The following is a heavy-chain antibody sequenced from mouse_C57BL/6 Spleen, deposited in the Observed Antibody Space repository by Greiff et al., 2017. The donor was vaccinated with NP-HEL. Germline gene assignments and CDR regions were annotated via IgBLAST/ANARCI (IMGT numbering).Heavy chain of an antibody. CDR2: IYPSDSET. D-gene: IGHD2-4*01. J-gene: IGHJ4*01. CDR1: GYTFTSYW. CDR3: ARYDYDVDYAMDY. Sequence: QVQLQQPGAELVRPGSSVKLSCKASGYTFTSYWMDWVKQRPGQGLEWIGNIYPSDSETHYNQKFKDKATLTVDKSSSTAYMQLSSLTSEDSAVYYCARYDYDVDYAMDYWGQGTSVTVSS. V-gene: IGHV1-61*01.